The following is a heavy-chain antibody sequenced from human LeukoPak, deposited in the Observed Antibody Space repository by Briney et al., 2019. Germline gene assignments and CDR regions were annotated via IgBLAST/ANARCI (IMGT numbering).Heavy chain of an antibody. Sequence: GGSLRLSCAASGSTFSNAWMSWVRQAPGKGLEWVGRIKSKTDGGTTDCAAPVKGRFTISRDDSKNTLYLQMNSLKTEDTAVYYCTAYGYSSSWYPPGFDYWGQGTLVTVSS. D-gene: IGHD6-13*01. CDR1: GSTFSNAW. CDR2: IKSKTDGGTT. CDR3: TAYGYSSSWYPPGFDY. V-gene: IGHV3-15*01. J-gene: IGHJ4*02.